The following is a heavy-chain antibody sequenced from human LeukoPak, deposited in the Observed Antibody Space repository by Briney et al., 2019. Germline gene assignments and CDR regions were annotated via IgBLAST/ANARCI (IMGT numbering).Heavy chain of an antibody. CDR3: ASHITMVRGASVDY. Sequence: SETLSLTCTVSGGSISSYYWSWIRQPPGKGLEWIGYIYYSGSTNYNPSLKSRVTISVDTSKNQFSLKLSSVTAADTAVYYCASHITMVRGASVDYWGQGTLVTASS. CDR2: IYYSGST. V-gene: IGHV4-59*08. CDR1: GGSISSYY. J-gene: IGHJ4*02. D-gene: IGHD3-10*01.